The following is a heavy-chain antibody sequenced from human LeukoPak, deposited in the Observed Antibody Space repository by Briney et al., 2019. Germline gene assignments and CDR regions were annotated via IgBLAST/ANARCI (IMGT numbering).Heavy chain of an antibody. Sequence: SVKVSCKASGGTFSSYAISWVRQAPGQGLEWMGRIIPIFGTANYARKFQGRVTITTDESTSTAYMELSSLRSEDTAVYYCARDSLGYDSSGYYFRGFDYWGQGTLVTVSS. CDR1: GGTFSSYA. CDR2: IIPIFGTA. D-gene: IGHD3-22*01. V-gene: IGHV1-69*05. CDR3: ARDSLGYDSSGYYFRGFDY. J-gene: IGHJ4*02.